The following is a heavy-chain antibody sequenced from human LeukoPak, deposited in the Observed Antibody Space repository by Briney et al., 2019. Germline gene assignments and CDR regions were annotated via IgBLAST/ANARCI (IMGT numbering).Heavy chain of an antibody. J-gene: IGHJ4*02. V-gene: IGHV1-24*01. CDR2: FVAEDNDI. CDR1: GHTLNKLA. Sequence: ASLKVSCKVSGHTLNKLAMQWVRQAPGEGLEWMGGFVAEDNDIVYAERLKGRVTMTEDTSTETAYMELKSLRADDTAVYYCARDRVYYDSSGYRTYFDYWGQGTLVTVSS. CDR3: ARDRVYYDSSGYRTYFDY. D-gene: IGHD3-22*01.